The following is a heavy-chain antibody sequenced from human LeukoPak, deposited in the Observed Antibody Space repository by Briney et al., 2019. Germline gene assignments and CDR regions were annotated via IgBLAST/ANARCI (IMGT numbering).Heavy chain of an antibody. CDR1: GYTFTGYY. Sequence: ASVKVSCKASGYTFTGYYMHWVRQAPGQGLEWMGWINPNSGGTNYAQKFQGRVTMTRDTSISTAYMELSRLRSDDTAVYYCARDLSSGWFPVDYWGQGTLVTVSS. V-gene: IGHV1-2*02. CDR2: INPNSGGT. D-gene: IGHD6-19*01. CDR3: ARDLSSGWFPVDY. J-gene: IGHJ4*02.